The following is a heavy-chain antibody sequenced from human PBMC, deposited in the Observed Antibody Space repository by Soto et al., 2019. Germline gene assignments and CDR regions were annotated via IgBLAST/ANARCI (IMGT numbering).Heavy chain of an antibody. CDR2: ISAVNGNT. V-gene: IGHV1-3*01. Sequence: GASVKVSCKASGYTFSNYAIHWVRQAPGQRLEWMGWISAVNGNTKYSERIQGRVTFTSDTSASTAYMELRSLRSDDTAVYYCAREPNYDILTGYYYYGMDVWGQGTTLTVSS. J-gene: IGHJ6*02. D-gene: IGHD3-9*01. CDR3: AREPNYDILTGYYYYGMDV. CDR1: GYTFSNYA.